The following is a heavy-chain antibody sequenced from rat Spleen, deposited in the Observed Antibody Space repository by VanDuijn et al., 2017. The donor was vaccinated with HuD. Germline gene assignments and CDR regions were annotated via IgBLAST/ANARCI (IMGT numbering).Heavy chain of an antibody. CDR2: ISASGSST. CDR3: ARHEEGMTLFDY. J-gene: IGHJ2*01. Sequence: EVQLVESDGGLVQPGRSLKLSCSASGFTFSDYYMAWVRQAPTKGLEWVATISASGSSTYYRDSVKGRFTISRDNAKSTLYLQMDSLRSEDTATYYCARHEEGMTLFDYWGQGVMVTVSS. V-gene: IGHV5-25*01. D-gene: IGHD1-7*01. CDR1: GFTFSDYY.